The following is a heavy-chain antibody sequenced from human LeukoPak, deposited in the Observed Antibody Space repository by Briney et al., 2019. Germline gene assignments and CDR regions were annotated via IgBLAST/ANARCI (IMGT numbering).Heavy chain of an antibody. J-gene: IGHJ6*02. CDR3: ARDPVGAIGYGMDV. CDR1: GFTSTNYA. D-gene: IGHD1-26*01. CDR2: ISGSGADT. V-gene: IGHV3-23*01. Sequence: GGSLRLSCAASGFTSTNYAMGWVRQAPGKGLEWVSTISGSGADTYYADSVKGRFTISRDTSKNTLYLQMNSLRAEDTAVYYCARDPVGAIGYGMDVWGQGTTVTVSS.